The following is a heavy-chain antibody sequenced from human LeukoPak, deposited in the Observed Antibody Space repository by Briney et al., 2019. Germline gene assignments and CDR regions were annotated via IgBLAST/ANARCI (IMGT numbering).Heavy chain of an antibody. J-gene: IGHJ5*02. Sequence: SETLSLTCTVSGGSISSYYWSWIRQPPGNGLEWIGYIYYSGSTNYNPSLKSRVTISVDTSKNQFSLKLSSVTAADTAVYYCARVESYSSSWYWFDPWGQGTLVTVSS. CDR1: GGSISSYY. V-gene: IGHV4-59*01. D-gene: IGHD6-13*01. CDR3: ARVESYSSSWYWFDP. CDR2: IYYSGST.